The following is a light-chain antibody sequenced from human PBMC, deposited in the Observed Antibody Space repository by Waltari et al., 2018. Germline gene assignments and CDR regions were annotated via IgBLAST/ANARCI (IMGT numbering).Light chain of an antibody. J-gene: IGLJ3*02. CDR3: ASWDDSLSVVL. Sequence: QTALTQPPSTSGTPGQRVTISCSGISSTIGSNTVNWYQQLPGTAPKLLIYTNNQRPSGVPDRFSASKSGTSASLAISGLQSEDEAHYYCASWDDSLSVVLFGGGTKLTVL. CDR1: SSTIGSNT. CDR2: TNN. V-gene: IGLV1-44*01.